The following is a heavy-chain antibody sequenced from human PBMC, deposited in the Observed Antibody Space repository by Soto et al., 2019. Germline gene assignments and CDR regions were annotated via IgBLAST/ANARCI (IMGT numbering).Heavy chain of an antibody. D-gene: IGHD4-4*01. CDR3: ARGYTHRRGYMDV. Sequence: SETLSLTCAVYGGSFSGYYWSWIRQPPGKGLEWIGEINHSGSTNYNPSLKSRVTISVDTSKNQFSLKLSSVTAADTAVYYCARGYTHRRGYMDVWGKGTTVTVSS. J-gene: IGHJ6*03. CDR2: INHSGST. CDR1: GGSFSGYY. V-gene: IGHV4-34*01.